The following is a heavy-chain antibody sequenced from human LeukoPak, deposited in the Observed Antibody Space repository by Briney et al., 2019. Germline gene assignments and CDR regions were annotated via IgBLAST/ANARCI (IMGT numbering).Heavy chain of an antibody. CDR3: ARDKSVEDIAWWFDP. Sequence: ASVKVSCKASGYTFTSHYMHWVRQAPEQGLEWMGVINPSGDTTRYAQKFQGRVTMTSDMSTSTDYVELSSLRSEDTAVYYCARDKSVEDIAWWFDPWGQGNLVTVSP. CDR1: GYTFTSHY. V-gene: IGHV1-46*01. J-gene: IGHJ5*02. D-gene: IGHD4-23*01. CDR2: INPSGDTT.